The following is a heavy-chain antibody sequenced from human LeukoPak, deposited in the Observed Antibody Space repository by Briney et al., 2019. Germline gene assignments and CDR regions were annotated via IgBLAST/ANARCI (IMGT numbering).Heavy chain of an antibody. CDR2: TYSGGST. J-gene: IGHJ6*02. D-gene: IGHD3-9*01. CDR1: GFTVSSNY. CDR3: ARDLMDYDVSTGLHHYYMDV. V-gene: IGHV3-66*01. Sequence: PGGSLRLSCAASGFTVSSNYMNWVRQAPGKGLEWVSVTYSGGSTYYADSVKGRFTISRDNSKNTLYLQMNSLRAEDTAVYYCARDLMDYDVSTGLHHYYMDVWGQGTTVTVSS.